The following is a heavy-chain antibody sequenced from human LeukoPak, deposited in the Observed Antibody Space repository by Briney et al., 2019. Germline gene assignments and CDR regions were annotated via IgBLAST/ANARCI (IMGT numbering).Heavy chain of an antibody. CDR1: GGSFSGYH. CDR2: IDHSGSA. D-gene: IGHD6-13*01. CDR3: ANIQLSSFRVPNYYYYGMDV. Sequence: PSETLSLTCGVYGGSFSGYHWTWIRLRPGKGLDWIGDIDHSGSAHYNPSLKSRVTISIDTSNKQFSLNLPSATAADTAVYYCANIQLSSFRVPNYYYYGMDVWGQGTTVTVSS. V-gene: IGHV4-34*01. J-gene: IGHJ6*02.